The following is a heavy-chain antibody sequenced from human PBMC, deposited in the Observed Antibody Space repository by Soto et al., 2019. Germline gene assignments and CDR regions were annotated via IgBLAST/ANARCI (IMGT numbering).Heavy chain of an antibody. J-gene: IGHJ4*02. CDR2: IIPIFGTA. D-gene: IGHD3-22*01. V-gene: IGHV1-69*13. CDR3: ARTPQANYYYDSSGYYYEHYWYFDY. CDR1: GGTFSSYA. Sequence: ASVKVSCKASGGTFSSYAISWVRQAPGQGLEWMGGIIPIFGTANYAQKFQGRVTITADESTSTAYMELSSLRSEDTAVYYCARTPQANYYYDSSGYYYEHYWYFDYWGQGTLVTVSS.